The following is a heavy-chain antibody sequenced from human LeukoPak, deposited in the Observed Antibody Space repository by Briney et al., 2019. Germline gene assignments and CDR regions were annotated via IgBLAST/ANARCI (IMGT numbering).Heavy chain of an antibody. Sequence: ASVKVSCKASGYTFTSYYMHWVRQAPGQRLEWMGGIIPIFGTANYAQKFQGRVTITADESTSTAYMELSSLRSEDTAVYYCARNYGGNPFDYWGRGTLVTVSS. CDR1: GYTFTSYY. V-gene: IGHV1-69*13. CDR3: ARNYGGNPFDY. D-gene: IGHD4-23*01. J-gene: IGHJ4*02. CDR2: IIPIFGTA.